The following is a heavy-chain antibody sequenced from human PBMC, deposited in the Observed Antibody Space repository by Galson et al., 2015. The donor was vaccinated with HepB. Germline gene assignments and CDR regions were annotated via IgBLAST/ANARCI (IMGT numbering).Heavy chain of an antibody. V-gene: IGHV3-30*04. CDR2: VSYDGINK. CDR1: GFTFTSYA. CDR3: ARDTGDLWYFDL. D-gene: IGHD7-27*01. Sequence: SLILSCAASGFTFTSYAIHWVRQAPGKGLEWVAVVSYDGINKYYPDSVRGRFTISRDNSKNTVYLQMNSLRPDDTAVYFCARDTGDLWYFDLWGRGTLVTVAS. J-gene: IGHJ2*01.